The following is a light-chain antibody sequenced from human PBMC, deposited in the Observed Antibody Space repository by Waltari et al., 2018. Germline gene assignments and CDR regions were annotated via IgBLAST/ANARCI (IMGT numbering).Light chain of an antibody. Sequence: DIQMTQSPSSLSAYVGDRVTLTCRASRDISNFLGWFQQKPGKAPKSLIYGASRLQSGVPSKFSGSGSGTDFTLTITSLQPEDFATYYCQQYHSYPPTFGPGTKVDVK. J-gene: IGKJ3*01. CDR3: QQYHSYPPT. CDR2: GAS. V-gene: IGKV1-16*02. CDR1: RDISNF.